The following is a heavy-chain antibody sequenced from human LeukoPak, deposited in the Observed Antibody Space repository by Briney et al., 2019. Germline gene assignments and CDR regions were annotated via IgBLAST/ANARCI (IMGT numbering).Heavy chain of an antibody. Sequence: SETLSLTCAVYGGSFSGYYWSWIRQPPGKGLEWIGYIYYSGSTNYNPSLKSRVTISVDTSKNQFSLKLSSVTAADTAVYYCARYGGNSAFDYWGQGTLVTVSS. CDR1: GGSFSGYY. D-gene: IGHD4-23*01. CDR2: IYYSGST. V-gene: IGHV4-59*01. CDR3: ARYGGNSAFDY. J-gene: IGHJ4*02.